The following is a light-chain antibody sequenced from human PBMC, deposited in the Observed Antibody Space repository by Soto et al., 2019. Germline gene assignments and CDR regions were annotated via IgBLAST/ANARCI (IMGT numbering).Light chain of an antibody. Sequence: ETVMTQSPATLSVSPGERATLSCRASQSVFSSLAWYQHKPGQAPRLLIYGAATRATGIPARFSGSGSGTDFTLTISRLEPEDFAVYYCQQYGSSRTSGQGTKVDIK. CDR2: GAA. J-gene: IGKJ1*01. CDR3: QQYGSSRT. V-gene: IGKV3-20*01. CDR1: QSVFSS.